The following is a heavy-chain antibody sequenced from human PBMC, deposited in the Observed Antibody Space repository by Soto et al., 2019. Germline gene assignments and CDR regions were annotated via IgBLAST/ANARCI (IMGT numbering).Heavy chain of an antibody. CDR2: ISPDGSGT. V-gene: IGHV3-7*02. CDR3: ARWIRGTPDS. D-gene: IGHD3-10*01. Sequence: EVQLVASGGGLVQPGGSLILSCAASGFTFSAHWMGWVRQVPGKGLEWMANISPDGSGTYYVDSMKGRFVLSRDNAKNSLYLQVNSLTAEDTAVYYGARWIRGTPDSWGQGTLVTVAP. CDR1: GFTFSAHW. J-gene: IGHJ5*01.